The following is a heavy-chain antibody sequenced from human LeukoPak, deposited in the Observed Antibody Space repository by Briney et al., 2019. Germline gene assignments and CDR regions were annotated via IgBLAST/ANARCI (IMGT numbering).Heavy chain of an antibody. J-gene: IGHJ4*02. CDR3: ATETNGRHYDY. CDR2: IGPTGSDR. V-gene: IGHV3-21*06. D-gene: IGHD1-14*01. Sequence: GGSLRLSCTASGLTFSTSGFNWVRQAPGMGLEWVASIGPTGSDRYHADSIKGRFTISRDNANNFLYLQMNSLRAEDTAVYYCATETNGRHYDYWGQGTLLTVSS. CDR1: GLTFSTSG.